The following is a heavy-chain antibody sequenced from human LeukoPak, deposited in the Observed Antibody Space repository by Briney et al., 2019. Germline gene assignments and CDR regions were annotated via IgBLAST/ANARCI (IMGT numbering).Heavy chain of an antibody. CDR1: GFTFSSYE. D-gene: IGHD3-22*01. V-gene: IGHV3-48*03. CDR3: ARSPTHPYYDSSGSA. J-gene: IGHJ5*02. CDR2: ISSSGSTI. Sequence: GGSLRLSCAASGFTFSSYEMNWVRQAPGKGLEWVSYISSSGSTIYYADSVKGRFTISRDNAKNSLYLQMNSLRAEDTAVYYCARSPTHPYYDSSGSAWGQGTLVTVSS.